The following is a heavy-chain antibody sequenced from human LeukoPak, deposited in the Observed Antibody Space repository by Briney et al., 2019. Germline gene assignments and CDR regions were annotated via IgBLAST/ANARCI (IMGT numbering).Heavy chain of an antibody. CDR3: ARDAFHYDVLTGYYTPYYFDY. Sequence: NSSETLSLTCTVSGGSISSYYWSWIRQPPGEGLEWIGYIYYSGSTNYDPSLKSRVTISVDTSKNQFSLKLSSVTAADTAVYYCARDAFHYDVLTGYYTPYYFDYWGQGTLVTVSS. CDR2: IYYSGST. J-gene: IGHJ4*02. D-gene: IGHD3-9*01. V-gene: IGHV4-59*01. CDR1: GGSISSYY.